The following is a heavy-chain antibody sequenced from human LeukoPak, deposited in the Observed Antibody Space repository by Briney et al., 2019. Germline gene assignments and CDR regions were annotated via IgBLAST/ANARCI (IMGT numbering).Heavy chain of an antibody. Sequence: SVKVSCKASGGTFSSYAISWVRQAPGQGLEWMGRIIPILGIANYAQKFQGRVTITADKSTSTAYMELSSLRSEDTAVYYCAGDSGYDPLNYYGMDVWGQGTTVTVSS. V-gene: IGHV1-69*04. CDR3: AGDSGYDPLNYYGMDV. D-gene: IGHD5-12*01. CDR2: IIPILGIA. CDR1: GGTFSSYA. J-gene: IGHJ6*02.